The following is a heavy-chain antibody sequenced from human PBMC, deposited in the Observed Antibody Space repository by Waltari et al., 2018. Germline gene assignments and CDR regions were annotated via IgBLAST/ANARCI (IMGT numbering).Heavy chain of an antibody. D-gene: IGHD3-16*01. CDR1: GFTLSTSW. V-gene: IGHV3-7*01. CDR3: ARGGRSGAFDV. J-gene: IGHJ3*01. Sequence: DVQLVESGGGLAQPGGSLRLSCAASGFTLSTSWMSWVRQAPVKGLEWVANIKQDGSDKFYVDSVKGRFTISRDNVENSLDLQMNSLRAEDTAVYYCARGGRSGAFDVLGQGTMVTVSS. CDR2: IKQDGSDK.